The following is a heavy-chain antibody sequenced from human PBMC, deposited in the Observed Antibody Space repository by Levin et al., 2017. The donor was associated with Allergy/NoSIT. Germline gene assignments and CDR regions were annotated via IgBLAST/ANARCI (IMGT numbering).Heavy chain of an antibody. V-gene: IGHV3-72*01. D-gene: IGHD3-10*01. CDR3: GKVYRNTWSGSYLDY. J-gene: IGHJ4*02. Sequence: GGSLRLSCAASGFTFSDYYMDWVRQAPGKGLEWVGRTRNKANSYTTEYAASVKGRFIISRDDSKNSLYLQMNSLKIEDTAVYYCGKVYRNTWSGSYLDYWGQGTLVTVSS. CDR2: TRNKANSYTT. CDR1: GFTFSDYY.